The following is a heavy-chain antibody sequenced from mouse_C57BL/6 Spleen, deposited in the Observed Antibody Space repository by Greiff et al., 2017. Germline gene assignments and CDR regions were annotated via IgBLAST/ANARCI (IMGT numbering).Heavy chain of an antibody. J-gene: IGHJ2*01. CDR3: ARDGDGYYFDY. CDR1: GYTFPSYR. Sequence: QVQLQQPGAELVKPGASVKLSCKASGYTFPSYRMHWVKQRPGPGLEWLGMIHPNSGRTNYNAKFQSTATLSVDKSSSTAYMQLSSLTSEDSAVYYCARDGDGYYFDYWGQGTTLTVSS. D-gene: IGHD2-3*01. CDR2: IHPNSGRT. V-gene: IGHV1-64*01.